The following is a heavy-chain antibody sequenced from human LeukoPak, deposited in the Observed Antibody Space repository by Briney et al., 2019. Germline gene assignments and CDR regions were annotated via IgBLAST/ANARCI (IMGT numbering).Heavy chain of an antibody. D-gene: IGHD4-17*01. CDR3: ATIFTVTTSDY. J-gene: IGHJ4*02. CDR2: ISGSGGST. Sequence: HPGGSLRLSCAAPGFTFSNYAMSWVRQAPGKGLEWVSAISGSGGSTYYADSVKGRFTISRDNSKNTLYLQMNSLRAEDTAVYYCATIFTVTTSDYWGQGTLVTVSS. CDR1: GFTFSNYA. V-gene: IGHV3-23*01.